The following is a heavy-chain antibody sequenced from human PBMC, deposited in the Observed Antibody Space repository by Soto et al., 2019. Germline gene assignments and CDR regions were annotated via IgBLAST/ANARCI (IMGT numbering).Heavy chain of an antibody. V-gene: IGHV3-48*04. D-gene: IGHD3-3*01. Sequence: EVQLLESGGGLVQPGGSLRLSCAASGFTFSSYAMSWVRQAPGKGLEWISYISSTSSTIYYADSVKGRFTVSRDNAKKSLYLQINSLRAEDTAVYYCAGSRRNTNFWSDPQLGDGMDVWGRGTAVTVSS. CDR1: GFTFSSYA. J-gene: IGHJ6*02. CDR3: AGSRRNTNFWSDPQLGDGMDV. CDR2: ISSTSSTI.